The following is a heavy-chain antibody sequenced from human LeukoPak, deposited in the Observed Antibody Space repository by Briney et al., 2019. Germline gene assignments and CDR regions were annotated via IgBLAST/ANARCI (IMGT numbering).Heavy chain of an antibody. V-gene: IGHV3-33*01. CDR1: GFTFSKHG. CDR3: ASPIDRLGATIDS. J-gene: IGHJ4*02. Sequence: GRSLRLSCAASGFTFSKHGMHWVRQAPGKGPEWVAVMWDDGSNKYYARSVEGRFTISRDNSKDTLYLQLNSLRVEDTALYYCASPIDRLGATIDSWGQGTMDTVYS. D-gene: IGHD7-27*01. CDR2: MWDDGSNK.